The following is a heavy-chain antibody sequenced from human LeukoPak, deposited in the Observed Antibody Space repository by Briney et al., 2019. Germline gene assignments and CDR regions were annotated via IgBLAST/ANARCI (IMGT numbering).Heavy chain of an antibody. D-gene: IGHD2-2*01. Sequence: ASVKVSCKASGYTFTGYYIHWVRQAPGQGLEWMGRINPNSGGTNYAQKLQGRVTMTRDTSISTAYIQLSRLRSDDTAVYFCATDYHFPLWGQGTLVSVSS. V-gene: IGHV1-2*02. CDR1: GYTFTGYY. CDR3: ATDYHFPL. CDR2: INPNSGGT. J-gene: IGHJ4*02.